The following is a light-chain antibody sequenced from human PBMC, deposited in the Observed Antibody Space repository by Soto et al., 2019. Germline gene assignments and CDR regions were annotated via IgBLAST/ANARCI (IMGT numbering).Light chain of an antibody. CDR2: DAS. Sequence: EIVFAHSPATLSLSPWETATLSFWSSQRVSNNYLAWYQQKPGLAPRLLIYDASSRATGIPDRFSGSGSGTDFTLTISRLEPEDFAVYYCEQYGSSPRTFGQGTKVDIK. CDR1: QRVSNNY. CDR3: EQYGSSPRT. J-gene: IGKJ1*01. V-gene: IGKV3D-20*01.